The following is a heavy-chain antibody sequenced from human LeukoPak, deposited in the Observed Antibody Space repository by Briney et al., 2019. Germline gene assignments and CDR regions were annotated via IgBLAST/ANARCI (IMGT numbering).Heavy chain of an antibody. CDR1: GFTFSSYS. J-gene: IGHJ6*03. CDR2: ISYDGSNK. D-gene: IGHD2-2*01. Sequence: GGSLRLSCAASGFTFSSYSMNWVRQAPGKGLEWVAVISYDGSNKYYADSVKGRFTISRDNSKNTLYLQMNSLRAEDTAVYYCARDGSSTRNYYYYYYMDVWGKGTTVTVSS. CDR3: ARDGSSTRNYYYYYYMDV. V-gene: IGHV3-30*03.